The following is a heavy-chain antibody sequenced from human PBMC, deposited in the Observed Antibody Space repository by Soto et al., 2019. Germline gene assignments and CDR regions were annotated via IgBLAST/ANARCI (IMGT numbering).Heavy chain of an antibody. J-gene: IGHJ3*01. CDR2: ISGGGDTT. CDR1: GFNFNNYA. CDR3: AKEGEGRPTYDALDV. D-gene: IGHD6-6*01. V-gene: IGHV3-23*01. Sequence: EVQLLESGGGLVLPGGSLRLSCAASGFNFNNYAMSWIRQAPGEGLEWVSAISGGGDTTYYANSVKGRFTIVRDNSENNLYLQMNSLRVEDTAIYYCAKEGEGRPTYDALDVWGQGAMVTVSS.